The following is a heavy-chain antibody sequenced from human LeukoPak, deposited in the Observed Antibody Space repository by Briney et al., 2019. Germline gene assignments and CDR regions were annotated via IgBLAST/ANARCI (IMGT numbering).Heavy chain of an antibody. D-gene: IGHD3-22*01. CDR2: IYPGDSDT. CDR3: ARSPDSSGFYDYFDY. CDR1: GYSFTSYW. J-gene: IGHJ4*02. Sequence: GESLKIPCEGSGYSFTSYWIGWVRQMPGKGLEWVAIIYPGDSDTIYSPSFQGQVTISADNSISTAYLQWSSLKASDTAMYYCARSPDSSGFYDYFDYWGQGTLVTVSS. V-gene: IGHV5-51*01.